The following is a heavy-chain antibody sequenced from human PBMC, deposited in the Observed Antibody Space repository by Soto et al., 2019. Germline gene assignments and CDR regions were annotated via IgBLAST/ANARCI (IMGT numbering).Heavy chain of an antibody. CDR2: ISGGGGAT. V-gene: IGHV3-23*01. J-gene: IGHJ1*01. CDR1: GFTFSTYA. D-gene: IGHD6-13*01. CDR3: ANDQAGAGTISRYFQD. Sequence: EVQLLESGGGLVQPEGSLRLSCAASGFTFSTYAMSWVRQAPGKGLEWVSGISGGGGATYYADSVKGRFTISRDKSKNTVYLQVNSLRAEATAVYYCANDQAGAGTISRYFQDWGQGTLVTVSS.